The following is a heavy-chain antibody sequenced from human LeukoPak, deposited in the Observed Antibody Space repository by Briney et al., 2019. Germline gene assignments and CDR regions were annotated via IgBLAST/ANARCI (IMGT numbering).Heavy chain of an antibody. CDR3: ARGYYDSRYYNYYMGV. CDR1: GGSISSYH. V-gene: IGHV4-4*07. J-gene: IGHJ6*03. CDR2: LYTTRTT. Sequence: SETLSLTCTVSGGSISSYHWSWLRQPAGKGLEWIGRLYTTRTTNYNPSLKSRVTMSVDTSKNQFSLKLSSVTAADTAVYYCARGYYDSRYYNYYMGVWGKGTTVTVSS. D-gene: IGHD3-22*01.